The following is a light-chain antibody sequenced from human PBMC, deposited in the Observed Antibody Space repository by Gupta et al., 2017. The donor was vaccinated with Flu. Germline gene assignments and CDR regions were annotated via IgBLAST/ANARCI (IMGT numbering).Light chain of an antibody. Sequence: DIQMTQSPSTLSASIGDRVTITCRASQSISTYLNWYQQKPGEAPKILIYSASVLQTGVPSRFSGSGAGTDFTLSIISLQPEDFATYYCQQSYTTPLTFGGGTKVDI. CDR2: SAS. CDR1: QSISTY. CDR3: QQSYTTPLT. J-gene: IGKJ4*01. V-gene: IGKV1-39*01.